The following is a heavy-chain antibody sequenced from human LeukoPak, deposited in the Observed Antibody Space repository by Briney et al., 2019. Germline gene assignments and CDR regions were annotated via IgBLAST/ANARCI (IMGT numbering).Heavy chain of an antibody. CDR1: GGSISSDSYY. CDR2: VYTSGST. J-gene: IGHJ4*02. Sequence: SETLSLTCTVSGGSISSDSYYWNWIRQPAGKRLDWIGRVYTSGSTNYNASLKGRVTISVDTSKNQFSLYLYSVTAADTAVYYCARQKYYYDVDYWGQGTLVTVSS. D-gene: IGHD3-22*01. CDR3: ARQKYYYDVDY. V-gene: IGHV4-61*02.